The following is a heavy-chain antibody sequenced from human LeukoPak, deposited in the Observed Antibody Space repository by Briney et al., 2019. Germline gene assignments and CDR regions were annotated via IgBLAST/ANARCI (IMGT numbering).Heavy chain of an antibody. CDR1: GFTLSNAW. V-gene: IGHV3-15*01. Sequence: GGSLTFTCAASGFTLSNAWMSWVWKPPEKGLEWVGRIRSKSDGGTTDSAAPVKGRFTISRDDSKNTLYLQMNSLKAEDTGVYYCTTTNYWGQGTLVTVSS. J-gene: IGHJ4*02. CDR2: IRSKSDGGTT. CDR3: TTTNY.